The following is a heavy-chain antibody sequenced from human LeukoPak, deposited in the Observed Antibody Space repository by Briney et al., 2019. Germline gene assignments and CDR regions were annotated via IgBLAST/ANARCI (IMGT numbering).Heavy chain of an antibody. V-gene: IGHV4-59*01. CDR2: IYYSGGT. J-gene: IGHJ3*02. D-gene: IGHD3-16*01. CDR1: GGSISSYY. Sequence: SETLSLTCTVSGGSISSYYWSWIRQPPGKGLEWIGYIYYSGGTNYNPSLKSRVTISVDTSKNQFSLKLSSVTAADTAVYYCARDLGNAFDIWRQGTMVTVSS. CDR3: ARDLGNAFDI.